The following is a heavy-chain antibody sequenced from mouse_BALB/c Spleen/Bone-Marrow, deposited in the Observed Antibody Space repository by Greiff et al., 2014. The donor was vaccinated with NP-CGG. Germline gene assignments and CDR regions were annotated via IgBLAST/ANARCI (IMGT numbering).Heavy chain of an antibody. CDR2: ISPSNGRS. J-gene: IGHJ4*01. D-gene: IGHD2-12*01. Sequence: QVQLKESRAELVKPGASVKLSCKASGYSFTSYWMHWVKQRPGQGLEWIGEISPSNGRSSYNEKFKSKATLTVDKSSSTAYMQLSGLTSEGSAVYYCTRSELRRGGYALDYWGLGTSVTVSS. CDR1: GYSFTSYW. V-gene: IGHV1S81*02. CDR3: TRSELRRGGYALDY.